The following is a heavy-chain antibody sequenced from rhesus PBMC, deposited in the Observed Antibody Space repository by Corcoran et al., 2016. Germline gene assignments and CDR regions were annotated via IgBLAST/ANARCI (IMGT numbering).Heavy chain of an antibody. CDR1: GGSFSSYW. V-gene: IGHV4-80*01. CDR3: ARYSSGWFYDY. CDR2: INGNSGST. Sequence: QVQLQESGPGLVKPSETLSLTCAVSGGSFSSYWWSWIRQPPWKGLDWIGEINGNSGSTNYNPSLKRRVTMSKDAAKSQFSLKRSSVTAADTAGYYCARYSSGWFYDYWGQGVLVTVSS. J-gene: IGHJ4*01. D-gene: IGHD6-31*01.